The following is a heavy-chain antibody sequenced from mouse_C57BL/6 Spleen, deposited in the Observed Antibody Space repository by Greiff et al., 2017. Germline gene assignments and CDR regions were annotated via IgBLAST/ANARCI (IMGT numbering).Heavy chain of an antibody. CDR2: ISDGGSYT. D-gene: IGHD2-3*01. CDR1: GFTFSSYA. V-gene: IGHV5-4*01. J-gene: IGHJ3*01. Sequence: EVKLVESGGGLVKPGGSLKLSCAASGFTFSSYAMSWVRQTPEKRLEWVATISDGGSYTYYPDNVKGRFTISRDNAKNNLYLQMSHLKSEDTAMYYCARDDGYQIAYWGQGTLVTVSA. CDR3: ARDDGYQIAY.